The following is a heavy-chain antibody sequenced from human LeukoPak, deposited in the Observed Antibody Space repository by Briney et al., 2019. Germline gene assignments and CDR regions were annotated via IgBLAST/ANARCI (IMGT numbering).Heavy chain of an antibody. CDR1: GGSISSYY. D-gene: IGHD2-15*01. J-gene: IGHJ6*03. Sequence: SETLSLTCTVSGGSISSYYWSWIRQPAGKGLEWIGRIYTSGSTNYNPSLRSRVTMSVDTSKNQFSLKLSSVTAADTAVYYCARGVVAATPDYYYYYMDVWGKGTTVTVSS. CDR3: ARGVVAATPDYYYYYMDV. CDR2: IYTSGST. V-gene: IGHV4-4*07.